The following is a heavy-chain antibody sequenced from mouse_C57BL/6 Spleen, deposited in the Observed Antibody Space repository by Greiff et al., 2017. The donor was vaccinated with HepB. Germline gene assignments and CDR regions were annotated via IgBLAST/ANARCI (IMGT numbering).Heavy chain of an antibody. J-gene: IGHJ1*03. CDR3: GRWGTTVVADV. D-gene: IGHD1-1*01. CDR2: IDPSDSYT. Sequence: QVQLQQPGAELVMPGASVKLSCKASGYTFTSYWMHWVKQRPGQGLEWIGEIDPSDSYTNYNQKFKGKSTLTVDKSSSTAYMQLSSRTAEDAAVYYCGRWGTTVVADVWGTGTTVTVSS. CDR1: GYTFTSYW. V-gene: IGHV1-69*01.